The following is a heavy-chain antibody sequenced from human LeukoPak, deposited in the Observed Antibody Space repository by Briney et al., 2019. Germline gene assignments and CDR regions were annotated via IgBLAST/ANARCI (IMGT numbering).Heavy chain of an antibody. D-gene: IGHD3-22*01. V-gene: IGHV1-69*05. CDR2: IIPIFGTA. CDR1: GYTFTSYD. CDR3: ARVAESYYDSSDGPEWGAFDI. J-gene: IGHJ3*02. Sequence: GASVKVSCKTSGYTFTSYDISWVRQAPGQGLEWMGGIIPIFGTANYAQKFQGRVTITTDESTSTAYMELNSLRSEDTAVYYCARVAESYYDSSDGPEWGAFDIWGQGTMVAVSS.